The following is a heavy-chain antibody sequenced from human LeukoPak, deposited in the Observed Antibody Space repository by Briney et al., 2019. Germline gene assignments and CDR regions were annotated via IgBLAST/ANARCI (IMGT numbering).Heavy chain of an antibody. J-gene: IGHJ3*02. CDR3: ARVWRLGLAAAPHDAFDI. D-gene: IGHD6-13*01. CDR2: INPNSGGT. CDR1: GYTFTGYY. Sequence: ASVKVSCKASGYTFTGYYMHWVRQAPGQGLEWMGWINPNSGGTNYAQKFQGRVTMTRDTSTSTVYMELSSLRSEDTAVYYCARVWRLGLAAAPHDAFDIWGQGTMVTVSS. V-gene: IGHV1-2*02.